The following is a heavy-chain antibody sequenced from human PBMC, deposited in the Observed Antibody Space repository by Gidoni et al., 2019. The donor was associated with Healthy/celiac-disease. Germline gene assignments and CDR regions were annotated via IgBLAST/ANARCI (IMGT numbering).Heavy chain of an antibody. CDR2: IYSGGST. CDR3: ARERHPPSWYSSGWYGSGAFDI. J-gene: IGHJ3*02. Sequence: EVQLVESGGGLVQPGGSLRLSCAASGFTVSSNYMSWVRQAPGKGLEWVSVIYSGGSTYYADSVKGRFTISRDNSKNTLYLQMNSLRAEDTAVYYCARERHPPSWYSSGWYGSGAFDIWGQGTMVTVSS. V-gene: IGHV3-66*01. D-gene: IGHD6-19*01. CDR1: GFTVSSNY.